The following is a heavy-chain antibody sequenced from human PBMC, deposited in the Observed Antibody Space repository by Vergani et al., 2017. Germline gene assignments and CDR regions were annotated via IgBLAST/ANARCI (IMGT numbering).Heavy chain of an antibody. Sequence: QLQLQESGPGLVKPSETLSLTCTVSGGSISSSSYYWGWIRQPPGKGLEWIGSIYYSGSTYYNPSLKSRVTISVDTSKNQFSLTLSSVTAADTAVYYCAGRSSITIFGVVKAGVQFDPWGQGTLVTVSS. CDR3: AGRSSITIFGVVKAGVQFDP. CDR1: GGSISSSSYY. J-gene: IGHJ5*02. V-gene: IGHV4-39*01. D-gene: IGHD3-3*01. CDR2: IYYSGST.